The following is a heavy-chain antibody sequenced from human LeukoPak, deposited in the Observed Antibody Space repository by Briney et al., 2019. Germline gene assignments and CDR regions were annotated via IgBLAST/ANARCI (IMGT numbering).Heavy chain of an antibody. Sequence: PSETLSLTCAVSGGSISSGGYSWSWIRQPPGKGLEWIGYIYHSGSTYYNPSLKSRVTISVDRSKNQFSLKLSSVTAADTAVYYCARGSLYCSSTSCYGLGGYVVEYFQHWGQGTLVTVSS. D-gene: IGHD2-2*01. CDR2: IYHSGST. CDR1: GGSISSGGYS. V-gene: IGHV4-30-2*01. CDR3: ARGSLYCSSTSCYGLGGYVVEYFQH. J-gene: IGHJ1*01.